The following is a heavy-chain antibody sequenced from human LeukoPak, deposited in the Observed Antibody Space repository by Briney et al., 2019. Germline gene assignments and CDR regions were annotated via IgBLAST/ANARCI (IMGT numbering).Heavy chain of an antibody. D-gene: IGHD3-10*02. V-gene: IGHV3-48*03. J-gene: IGHJ6*04. CDR1: GFTFSSYE. CDR3: AELGITMIGGV. CDR2: ISSSGSTI. Sequence: GGSLRLSCAASGFTFSSYEMNWVRQAPGKGLEWVSYISSSGSTIYYADSVKGRFTISRDNEKNSMYLQMNSQRGEDTGVYYCAELGITMIGGVWGKGTTVTISS.